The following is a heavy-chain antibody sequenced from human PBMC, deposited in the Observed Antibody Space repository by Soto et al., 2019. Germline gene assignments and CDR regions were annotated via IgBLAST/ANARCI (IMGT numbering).Heavy chain of an antibody. D-gene: IGHD3-10*01. V-gene: IGHV3-23*01. CDR2: ISGSGGST. Sequence: GGSLRLSCAASGFTFSSYAMSWVRQAPGKGLEWVSAISGSGGSTYYADSVKGRFTISRDNSKNTLYLQMNSLRAEDTAVYYCAKGTMVRGVTSWFDPWGQGTLVTVSS. CDR1: GFTFSSYA. J-gene: IGHJ5*02. CDR3: AKGTMVRGVTSWFDP.